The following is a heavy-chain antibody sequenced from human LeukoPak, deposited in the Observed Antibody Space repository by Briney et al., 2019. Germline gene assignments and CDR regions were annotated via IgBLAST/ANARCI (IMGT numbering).Heavy chain of an antibody. CDR2: ISYDGSNK. J-gene: IGHJ3*02. Sequence: GGSLRLSCAASGFTFSSYAMHWVRQAPGKGLEWVAVISYDGSNKYYADSVKGRFTISRDKSKNTLYLQMNSLRAEDTAVYYCATHYYDRWGAFDIWGQGTMVTVSS. V-gene: IGHV3-30*14. D-gene: IGHD3-22*01. CDR3: ATHYYDRWGAFDI. CDR1: GFTFSSYA.